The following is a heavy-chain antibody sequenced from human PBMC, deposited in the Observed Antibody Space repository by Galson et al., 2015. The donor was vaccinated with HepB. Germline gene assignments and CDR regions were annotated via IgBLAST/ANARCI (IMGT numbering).Heavy chain of an antibody. J-gene: IGHJ6*03. CDR3: ARDLPAAIWAPMDV. V-gene: IGHV3-7*03. Sequence: SLRLSCAASGFTFSSYWMSWVRQAPGKGLEWVANIKQDGSEKYYVDSVKGRFTISRDNAKNSLYLQMNSLRAEDTAVYYCARDLPAAIWAPMDVWGKGTTVTVSS. CDR1: GFTFSSYW. CDR2: IKQDGSEK. D-gene: IGHD2-2*02.